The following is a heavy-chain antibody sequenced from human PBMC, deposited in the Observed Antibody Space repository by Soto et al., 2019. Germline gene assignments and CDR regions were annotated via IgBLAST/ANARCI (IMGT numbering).Heavy chain of an antibody. V-gene: IGHV4-59*08. CDR2: ISATGTT. J-gene: IGHJ3*01. D-gene: IGHD2-21*01. CDR3: ARLASPTVVVNYHVFDF. Sequence: SETLSLTCTVSGASITTDYWSWIRQPPGKGLEFIAYISATGTTNYNPSLNSRVTISLDTSKNQFSLRLTSVTAADTAVYYCARLASPTVVVNYHVFDFWGRGTMVT. CDR1: GASITTDY.